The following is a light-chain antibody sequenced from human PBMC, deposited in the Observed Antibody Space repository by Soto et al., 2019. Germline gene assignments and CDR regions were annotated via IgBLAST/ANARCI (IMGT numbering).Light chain of an antibody. J-gene: IGKJ1*01. Sequence: DIQMTQSPSSLSASVGDRVTISCRASEGISTYLNWYHQKPGQAPKLLIYSSLNLQSGVPSRFSGSGSGTHFTLTISSLQPEDFATYYCQQSYSYPKTFGPGTTVEVK. V-gene: IGKV1-39*01. CDR2: SSL. CDR1: EGISTY. CDR3: QQSYSYPKT.